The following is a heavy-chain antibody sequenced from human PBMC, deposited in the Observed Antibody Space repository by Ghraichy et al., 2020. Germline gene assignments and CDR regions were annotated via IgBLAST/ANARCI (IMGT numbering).Heavy chain of an antibody. J-gene: IGHJ4*02. CDR1: GFTFSSYG. Sequence: GGSLRLSCAASGFTFSSYGMHWVRQAPGKGLEWVAVIWYDGSNKYYADSVKGRFTISRDNSKNTLYLQMNSLRAEDTAVYYCARDAVRVSAHSSGWYWMGGYFDYWGQGTLVTVSS. CDR2: IWYDGSNK. CDR3: ARDAVRVSAHSSGWYWMGGYFDY. V-gene: IGHV3-33*01. D-gene: IGHD6-19*01.